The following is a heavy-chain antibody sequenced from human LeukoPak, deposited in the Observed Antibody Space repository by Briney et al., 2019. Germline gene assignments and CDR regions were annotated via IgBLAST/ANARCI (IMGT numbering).Heavy chain of an antibody. CDR2: ISGSGGST. CDR1: GFTFSRYS. D-gene: IGHD1-26*01. CDR3: AKWERSGS. J-gene: IGHJ4*02. V-gene: IGHV3-23*01. Sequence: GGSLRLSCAAAGFTFSRYSMNWVCQAPGKGLEWVSAISGSGGSTYYADSVKGRFTISRDNSKNTLYLQMNSLRAEDTAVYYCAKWERSGSWGQGTLVTVSS.